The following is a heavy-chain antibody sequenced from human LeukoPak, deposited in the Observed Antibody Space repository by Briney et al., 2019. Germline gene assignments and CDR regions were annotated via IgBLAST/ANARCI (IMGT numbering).Heavy chain of an antibody. V-gene: IGHV3-23*01. J-gene: IGHJ3*02. CDR1: GFTFTSYS. CDR2: INSGGDT. CDR3: AREMQQSIWLAAFDI. D-gene: IGHD6-13*01. Sequence: GGSLRLSCAASGFTFTSYSMNWVSQAPGKGLEWVSAINSGGDTFYTDSVKGRFTISRDNSKNTLYLQMNSLRAEDTAVYYCAREMQQSIWLAAFDIWGQGTMVTVSS.